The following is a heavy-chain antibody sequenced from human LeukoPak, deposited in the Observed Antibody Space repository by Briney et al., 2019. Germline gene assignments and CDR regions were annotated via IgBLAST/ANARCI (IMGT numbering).Heavy chain of an antibody. CDR3: ARLHQLELLHFDI. CDR1: GYSFTSYW. Sequence: GESLKISCQGSGYSFTSYWIGWVRQMPGKGLEWMWTIYPGDSDTRYSPSFQGQVTISADKSISTAYLQWSSLKASDTAMYYCARLHQLELLHFDIWGQGTMVTVSS. V-gene: IGHV5-51*01. J-gene: IGHJ3*02. CDR2: IYPGDSDT. D-gene: IGHD1-7*01.